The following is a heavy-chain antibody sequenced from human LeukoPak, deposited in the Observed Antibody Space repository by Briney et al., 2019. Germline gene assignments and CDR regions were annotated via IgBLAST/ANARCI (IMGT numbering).Heavy chain of an antibody. CDR1: GYTFTSYD. Sequence: ASVKVSCKASGYTFTSYDINWVRQATGQGLEWMGWMNPNSGNTGYAQKFQGRVTMTRNTSISTAYMELSSLRSEDTAVYYCARERTPTLTGYYHYFDYWGQGTLVTVSS. J-gene: IGHJ4*02. CDR2: MNPNSGNT. D-gene: IGHD3-9*01. V-gene: IGHV1-8*01. CDR3: ARERTPTLTGYYHYFDY.